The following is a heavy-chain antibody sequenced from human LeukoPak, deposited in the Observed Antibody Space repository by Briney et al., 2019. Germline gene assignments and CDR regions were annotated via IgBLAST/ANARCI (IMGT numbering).Heavy chain of an antibody. J-gene: IGHJ1*01. V-gene: IGHV3-20*04. CDR1: GFTFDDYG. CDR3: VRGITMFQH. CDR2: INWNGGNT. Sequence: PGGSLRLSCAASGFTFDDYGMSWVRQAPGKGLEWVSGINWNGGNTGYAGSVKGRFTISRDNVKNSLYLQMNSLRAEDTAFYYCVRGITMFQHWGQGTLVTVSS. D-gene: IGHD3-10*01.